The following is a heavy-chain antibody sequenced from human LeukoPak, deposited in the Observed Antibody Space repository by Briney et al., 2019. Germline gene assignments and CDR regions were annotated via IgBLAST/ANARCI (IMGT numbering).Heavy chain of an antibody. Sequence: VPGKVSRNTSGYSLIDYYIQFMRHAPGQRLEWVGRIDPHSGGTHYAQKFQVRVTMTRDTSISTVYMELSGLRSDDTAVYYCMRAPGPYITSRFHYWGQGTLVTVSS. CDR3: MRAPGPYITSRFHY. CDR1: GYSLIDYY. J-gene: IGHJ4*02. CDR2: IDPHSGGT. V-gene: IGHV1-2*02. D-gene: IGHD2-2*01.